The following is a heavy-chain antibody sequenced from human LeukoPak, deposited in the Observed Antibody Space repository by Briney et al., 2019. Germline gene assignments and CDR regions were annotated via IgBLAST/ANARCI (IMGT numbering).Heavy chain of an antibody. CDR3: ARSSTLGNYFDY. D-gene: IGHD6-13*01. V-gene: IGHV1-46*01. CDR1: GCTFTSYY. CDR2: INPSGGST. Sequence: GASVKVSCKASGCTFTSYYMHWVRQAPGQGLEWMGIINPSGGSTSYAQKFQGRVTLTRDTSTSTVYMELSSLRSEDTAVYYCARSSTLGNYFDYWGQGTLVTVSS. J-gene: IGHJ4*02.